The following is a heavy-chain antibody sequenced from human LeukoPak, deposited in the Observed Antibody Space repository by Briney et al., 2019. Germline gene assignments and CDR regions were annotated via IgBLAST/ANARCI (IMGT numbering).Heavy chain of an antibody. D-gene: IGHD3-10*01. CDR2: IYYSASS. CDR3: ASYGSEQL. J-gene: IGHJ4*02. V-gene: IGHV4-39*01. Sequence: PSETLSLTCTVSGGSISSSSYYWGWIRQPPGKGLEWIGSIYYSASSFHNPSLKSRVTISVDTSKNQFSLKLSSVTAADTAVYYCASYGSEQLWGQGTLVSVS. CDR1: GGSISSSSYY.